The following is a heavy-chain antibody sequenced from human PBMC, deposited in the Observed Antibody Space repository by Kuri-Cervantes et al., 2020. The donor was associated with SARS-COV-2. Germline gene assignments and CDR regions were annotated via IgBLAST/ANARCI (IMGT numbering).Heavy chain of an antibody. CDR3: ARVSKNGRKDTNYYYMDV. CDR2: INAGNGNT. V-gene: IGHV1-3*01. CDR1: GYTFTSYA. J-gene: IGHJ6*03. Sequence: ASVKVSCKASGYTFTSYAMHWVRQAPGQRLEWMGWINAGNGNTKYSQKFQGRVTITRDTSASTAYMELSSLRSEDTAVYYCARVSKNGRKDTNYYYMDVWGKGTTVTVSS.